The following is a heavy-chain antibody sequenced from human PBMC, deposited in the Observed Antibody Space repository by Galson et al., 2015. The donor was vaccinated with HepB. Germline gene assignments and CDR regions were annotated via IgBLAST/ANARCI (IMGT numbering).Heavy chain of an antibody. Sequence: TLSLTCTVSGGSISSYYWSWIRQPPGKGLEWIGYIYYSGSTNYNPSLKSRVTISVDTSKNQFSLKLSSVTAADTAVYYCARAKDDFWSGYPNTIDYWGQGTLVTVSS. J-gene: IGHJ4*02. CDR3: ARAKDDFWSGYPNTIDY. V-gene: IGHV4-59*01. CDR1: GGSISSYY. D-gene: IGHD3-3*01. CDR2: IYYSGST.